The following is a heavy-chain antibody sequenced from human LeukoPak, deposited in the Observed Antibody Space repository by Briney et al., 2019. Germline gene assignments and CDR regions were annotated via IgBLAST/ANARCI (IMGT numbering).Heavy chain of an antibody. Sequence: PSETLSLTCAVYGGSFSGYYWSWIRQPPGKGLEWIGEINHSGSTNYNPSLKSRVTISVDTSKNQFSLKLSSVTAAGTAVYYCARVDCSSTSCHSFDYWGQGTLVTVSS. CDR3: ARVDCSSTSCHSFDY. CDR2: INHSGST. D-gene: IGHD2-2*01. CDR1: GGSFSGYY. V-gene: IGHV4-34*01. J-gene: IGHJ4*02.